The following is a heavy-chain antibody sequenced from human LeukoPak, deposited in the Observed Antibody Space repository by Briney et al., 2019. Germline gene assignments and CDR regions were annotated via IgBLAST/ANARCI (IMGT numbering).Heavy chain of an antibody. Sequence: GGSLRLSCAASGFTFSSYAMSWVCQAPGKGLEWVSAISGSGGSTYYADSVKGRFTISRDNSKNTLYLQMNSLRAEDTAVYYCAKDSLLWFGESTTFDYWGQGTLVTVSS. CDR3: AKDSLLWFGESTTFDY. J-gene: IGHJ4*02. CDR2: ISGSGGST. V-gene: IGHV3-23*01. CDR1: GFTFSSYA. D-gene: IGHD3-10*01.